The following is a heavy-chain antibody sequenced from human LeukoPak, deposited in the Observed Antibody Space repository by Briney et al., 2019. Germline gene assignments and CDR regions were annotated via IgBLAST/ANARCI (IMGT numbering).Heavy chain of an antibody. V-gene: IGHV3-23*01. CDR3: AARWTAAIVRHFDY. J-gene: IGHJ4*02. CDR1: GFTFSSYA. Sequence: GGSLRLSCAASGFTFSSYAMSWVRQAPGKGLEWVSAISGSGGSTYYADSVRGRFTISRDNSKNTLYLQMNSLRAKDTAVYYCAARWTAAIVRHFDYWGQGTLVTVSS. D-gene: IGHD3-16*02. CDR2: ISGSGGST.